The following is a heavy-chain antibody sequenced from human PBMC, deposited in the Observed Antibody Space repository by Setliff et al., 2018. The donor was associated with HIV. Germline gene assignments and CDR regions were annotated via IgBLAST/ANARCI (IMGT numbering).Heavy chain of an antibody. CDR1: GFTFSSYA. V-gene: IGHV3-21*01. CDR2: ISSSSSYI. CDR3: ARAYDDYDSDLDY. Sequence: GGSLRLSCAASGFTFSSYAMSWVRQAPGKGLEWVSAISSSSSYIYYADSVKGRFTISRDNAKNSLYLQMNSLRAEDTAVYYCARAYDDYDSDLDYWGQGTLVTVSS. D-gene: IGHD4-17*01. J-gene: IGHJ4*02.